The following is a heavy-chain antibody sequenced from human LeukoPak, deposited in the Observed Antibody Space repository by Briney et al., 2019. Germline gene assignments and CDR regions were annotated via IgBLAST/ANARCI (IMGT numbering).Heavy chain of an antibody. CDR1: GGSVNNYY. CDR3: ARGRYGDYVGEDGFDI. Sequence: PSETLSLTCTVSGGSVNNYYWGWIRQPPGMGLDWIGIVYYSGSTYYNPSLKSRVTISVDTSKNQFSLKLRSVTAADTAIYYCARGRYGDYVGEDGFDIWGQGTMVTVSS. CDR2: VYYSGST. V-gene: IGHV4-39*07. D-gene: IGHD4-17*01. J-gene: IGHJ3*02.